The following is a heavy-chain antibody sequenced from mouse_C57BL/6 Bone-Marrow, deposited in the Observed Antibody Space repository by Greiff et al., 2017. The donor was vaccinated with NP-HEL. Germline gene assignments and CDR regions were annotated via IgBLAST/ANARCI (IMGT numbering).Heavy chain of an antibody. CDR1: GFTFSDYG. CDR2: ISSGSSTI. D-gene: IGHD1-1*01. J-gene: IGHJ2*01. CDR3: ARRGYYGSSSSYYFDY. V-gene: IGHV5-17*01. Sequence: EVKLMESGGGLVKPGGSLKLSCAASGFTFSDYGMHWVRQAPEKGLEWVAYISSGSSTIYYADTVKGRFTISRDNAKNTLFLQMTSLRSEDTAMYYCARRGYYGSSSSYYFDYWGQGTTLTVSS.